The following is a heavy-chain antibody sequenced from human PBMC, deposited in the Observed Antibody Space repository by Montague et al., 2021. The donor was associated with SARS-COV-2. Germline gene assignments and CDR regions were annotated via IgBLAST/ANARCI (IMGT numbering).Heavy chain of an antibody. CDR1: GGSITVSRYD. V-gene: IGHV4-39*01. Sequence: SETLSLTCTVSGGSITVSRYDWGWIRQPPGKGLEWIGSVHYTGTTSYNASLKRRLTISVDTSENQFSLKMTSVTASDTAVYYCARHRANAGSFDIWGQGTMVTVSS. J-gene: IGHJ3*02. CDR2: VHYTGTT. CDR3: ARHRANAGSFDI. D-gene: IGHD1-1*01.